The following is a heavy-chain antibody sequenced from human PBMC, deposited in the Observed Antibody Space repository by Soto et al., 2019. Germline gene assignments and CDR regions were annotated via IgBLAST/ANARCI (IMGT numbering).Heavy chain of an antibody. V-gene: IGHV1-3*01. Sequence: GASVKVSCKASGYTFTSYAMHWVRQAPGQRLEWMGWINAGNGNTKYSQKFQGRVTITRDTSASTAYMELSSLRSEDTAVYYCASPKEDSSSWYDYYYGMDVWGQGTTVTV. D-gene: IGHD6-13*01. J-gene: IGHJ6*02. CDR3: ASPKEDSSSWYDYYYGMDV. CDR2: INAGNGNT. CDR1: GYTFTSYA.